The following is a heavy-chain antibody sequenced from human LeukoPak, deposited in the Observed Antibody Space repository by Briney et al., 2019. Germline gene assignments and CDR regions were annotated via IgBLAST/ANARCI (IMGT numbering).Heavy chain of an antibody. CDR2: IKQDGSEK. Sequence: GGSLRLSCAASGFTFSSFWMTWVRQAPGKGLEWVATIKQDGSEKYYVDSVKGRFTISRDNAKNSLYLQMNSLRAEDTALYYCAKDMSYWGQGTLVTVSS. CDR3: AKDMSY. J-gene: IGHJ4*02. CDR1: GFTFSSFW. V-gene: IGHV3-7*03. D-gene: IGHD3-10*02.